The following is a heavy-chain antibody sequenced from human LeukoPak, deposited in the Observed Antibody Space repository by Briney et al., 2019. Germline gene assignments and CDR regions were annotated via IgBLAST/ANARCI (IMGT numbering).Heavy chain of an antibody. J-gene: IGHJ4*02. D-gene: IGHD1-26*01. CDR1: GFTFSSYR. CDR3: AREGSGSYYDY. Sequence: PGGSLRLSCAASGFTFSSYRMNWVRQAPGKGLEWVSFISSSSCTIYYADSVKGRFTISRDNAKHSLYLQMNSLRDDDTAVYYWAREGSGSYYDYWGEGTLVTVSS. CDR2: ISSSSCTI. V-gene: IGHV3-48*02.